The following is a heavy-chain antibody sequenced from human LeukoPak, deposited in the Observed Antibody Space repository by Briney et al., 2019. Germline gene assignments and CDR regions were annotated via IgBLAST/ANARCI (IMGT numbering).Heavy chain of an antibody. CDR2: IYYSGST. Sequence: SETLSLTCTVSGGSISSSSYYWGWIRQPPGKGLEWIGSIYYSGSTYYNPSLKSRVTISVDTSKNQFSLKLSSVTAADTAVYYCAREEGVYGDPNWFDPWGQGTLVTVSS. V-gene: IGHV4-39*07. CDR3: AREEGVYGDPNWFDP. D-gene: IGHD4-17*01. CDR1: GGSISSSSYY. J-gene: IGHJ5*02.